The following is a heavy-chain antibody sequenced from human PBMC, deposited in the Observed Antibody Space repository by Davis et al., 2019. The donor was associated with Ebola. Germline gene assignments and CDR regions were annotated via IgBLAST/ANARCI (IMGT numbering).Heavy chain of an antibody. CDR2: INYSGST. Sequence: LRLSCTVSGGSISSSSYYWGWIRQPPGKGLEWIWSINYSGSTYYNPSLKSRVTISVDTSKNQFSLKLSSVTAADTAVYYCVRFGRGAYWGQGTLVTVSS. CDR3: VRFGRGAY. D-gene: IGHD3-16*01. CDR1: GGSISSSSYY. J-gene: IGHJ4*02. V-gene: IGHV4-39*07.